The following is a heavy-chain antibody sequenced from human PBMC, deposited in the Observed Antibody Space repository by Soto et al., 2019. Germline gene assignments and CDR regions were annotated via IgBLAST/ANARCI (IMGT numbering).Heavy chain of an antibody. J-gene: IGHJ4*02. D-gene: IGHD3-22*01. CDR3: ATDPHYYDTTGYCLDN. CDR1: GYTFTTYA. V-gene: IGHV1-3*01. Sequence: QVQLVQSGAEVKKPGASVKVSCKASGYTFTTYAIHWERQAPGQRPEWMGWINADNGNTGYSQKFQGRVTITRDTSASTAYMELRSLRSDDTAVYYCATDPHYYDTTGYCLDNWGQGTLVTVSS. CDR2: INADNGNT.